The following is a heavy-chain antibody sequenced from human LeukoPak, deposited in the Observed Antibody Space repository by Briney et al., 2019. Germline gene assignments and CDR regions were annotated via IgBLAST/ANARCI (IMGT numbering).Heavy chain of an antibody. CDR2: VNDSGIT. CDR1: GGSISSSNW. D-gene: IGHD4/OR15-4a*01. CDR3: ARHRLGATRSFDI. J-gene: IGHJ3*02. Sequence: SGTLSLTCAVSGGSISSSNWWSWVRQPPGKGLEWIGEVNDSGITNCNPSLKSRVTISVVTAKNQFSLKLSSVTAADTAVYYCARHRLGATRSFDIWGQGTMVTVSS. V-gene: IGHV4-4*02.